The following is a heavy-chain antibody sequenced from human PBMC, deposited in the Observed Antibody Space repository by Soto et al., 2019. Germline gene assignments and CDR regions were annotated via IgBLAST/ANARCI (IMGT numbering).Heavy chain of an antibody. J-gene: IGHJ6*03. D-gene: IGHD6-6*01. Sequence: SETLSLTCTVSGGSISSYYWSWIRQPPGKGLEWIGYIYYSGSTNYNPSLKSRVTISVDTSKNQFSLKLSSVTAADTAVYYCARTISSSSGPYYYYYYYMDVWGKGTTVTVSS. CDR2: IYYSGST. CDR1: GGSISSYY. V-gene: IGHV4-59*08. CDR3: ARTISSSSGPYYYYYYYMDV.